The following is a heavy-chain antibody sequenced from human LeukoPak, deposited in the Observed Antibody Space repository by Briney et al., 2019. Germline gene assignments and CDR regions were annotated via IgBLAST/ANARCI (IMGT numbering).Heavy chain of an antibody. Sequence: ASVKVSCKTSGYTFTSYYIHWVRQAPGQGLEWMGIINPSGGSPRYAQKFQGRVTMTRDTSTSTVYMELRSLRSEDTAVYYCARDQKYGLAAAATDVWGEGTTVTVSS. CDR1: GYTFTSYY. J-gene: IGHJ6*04. D-gene: IGHD6-13*01. CDR3: ARDQKYGLAAAATDV. CDR2: INPSGGSP. V-gene: IGHV1-46*01.